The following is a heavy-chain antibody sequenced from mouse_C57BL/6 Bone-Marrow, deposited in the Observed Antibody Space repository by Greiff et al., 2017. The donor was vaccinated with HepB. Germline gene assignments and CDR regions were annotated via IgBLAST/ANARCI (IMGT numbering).Heavy chain of an antibody. Sequence: EVHLVESGGGLVQPGGSLKLSCAASGFTFSDYYMYWVRQTPEKRLEWVAYISNGGGSTYYPDTVKGRFTISRDNAKNTLYLQMSRLKSEDTAMYYCASYYSNSFAYWGQGTLVTVSA. CDR3: ASYYSNSFAY. CDR2: ISNGGGST. D-gene: IGHD2-5*01. J-gene: IGHJ3*01. V-gene: IGHV5-12*01. CDR1: GFTFSDYY.